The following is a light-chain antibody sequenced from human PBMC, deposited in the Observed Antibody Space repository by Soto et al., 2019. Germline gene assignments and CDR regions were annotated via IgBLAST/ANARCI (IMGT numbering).Light chain of an antibody. Sequence: NFMLTQPHSVSESPGKTVTISCTRSSGRIASNYVQWYQQRPGSAPTTVIYEDNHRPSGVPDRFSGSIDSSSNSASLIISGLKTEDEADYYCQSYEGSNVVFGGGTKVTV. CDR2: EDN. V-gene: IGLV6-57*04. CDR3: QSYEGSNVV. CDR1: SGRIASNY. J-gene: IGLJ3*02.